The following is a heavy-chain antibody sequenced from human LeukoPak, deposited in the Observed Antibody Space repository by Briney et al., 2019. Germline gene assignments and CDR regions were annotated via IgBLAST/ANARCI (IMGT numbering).Heavy chain of an antibody. CDR1: GFIFRNYA. J-gene: IGHJ4*02. D-gene: IGHD4/OR15-4a*01. V-gene: IGHV3-23*01. CDR3: AKESGPLGAPLYDY. Sequence: PGGSLRLSCGASGFIFRNYAMSWVRQAPGEGLKWVAGISDNGGGAYCAESLKGRFTISRDNSKNMLYLQMNSLRVEDTAVYYCAKESGPLGAPLYDYWGRGILVTASS. CDR2: ISDNGGGA.